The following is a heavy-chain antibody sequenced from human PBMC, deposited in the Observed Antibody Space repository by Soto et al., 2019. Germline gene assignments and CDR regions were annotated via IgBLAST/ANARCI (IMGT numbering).Heavy chain of an antibody. CDR1: GFTFSSYS. D-gene: IGHD5-18*01. J-gene: IGHJ4*02. Sequence: GGSLRLSCAASGFTFSSYSMNWVRQAPGKGLEWVPSISSSSSYICYADSVKGRFTISRDNAKNSLYLQMNSLRAEDTAVYYCARVVDTAMDRYFDYWGQGTLVTVSS. CDR2: ISSSSSYI. V-gene: IGHV3-21*01. CDR3: ARVVDTAMDRYFDY.